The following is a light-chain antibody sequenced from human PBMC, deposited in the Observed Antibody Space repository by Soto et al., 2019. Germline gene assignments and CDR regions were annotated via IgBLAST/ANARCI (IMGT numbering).Light chain of an antibody. Sequence: GDRVIITCRASQSISSWLAWYQQKPGKAPNLLIYKASTLKSGVPSRFSGSGSGTEFTLTISSLQPDDFATYYCQQYDSDSRTFGQGTKVEIK. V-gene: IGKV1-5*03. CDR2: KAS. CDR1: QSISSW. CDR3: QQYDSDSRT. J-gene: IGKJ1*01.